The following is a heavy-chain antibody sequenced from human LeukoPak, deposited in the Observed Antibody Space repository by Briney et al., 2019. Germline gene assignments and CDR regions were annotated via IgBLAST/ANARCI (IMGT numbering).Heavy chain of an antibody. CDR1: GGSISSGGYS. CDR3: ARGGGPFQH. Sequence: SETLSLTCAVSGGSISSGGYSWSWIRQPPGKGLEWIGYIYHSGSTYYNPSLKSRVTISVDRSKNQFSLKLSSVTAADTAVYYCARGGGPFQHWGQGTLVTVSS. J-gene: IGHJ1*01. V-gene: IGHV4-30-2*01. CDR2: IYHSGST.